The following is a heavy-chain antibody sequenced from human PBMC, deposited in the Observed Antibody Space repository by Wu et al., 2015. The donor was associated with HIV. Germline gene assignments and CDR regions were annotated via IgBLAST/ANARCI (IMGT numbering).Heavy chain of an antibody. Sequence: QVQLVQSGAEVKKPGASVKVSCKASGYTFTSYYMHWVRQAPGQGLEWMGIINPSGGSTSYAQKFQGRVTMTRDTSTSTVYMELSSLRSEDTAVYYCARDRRRKGNSGSYYFDYWAEGTLVDRLL. CDR2: INPSGGST. J-gene: IGHJ4*02. CDR3: ARDRRRKGNSGSYYFDY. V-gene: IGHV1-46*01. D-gene: IGHD3-10*01. CDR1: GYTFTSYY.